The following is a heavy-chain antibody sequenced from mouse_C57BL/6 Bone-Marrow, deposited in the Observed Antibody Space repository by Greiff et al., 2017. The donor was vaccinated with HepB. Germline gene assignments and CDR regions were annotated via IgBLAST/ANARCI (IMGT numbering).Heavy chain of an antibody. Sequence: VQLQESGAELVRPGASVKLSCTASGFNIKDDYMHWVKQRPEQGLEWIGWIDPENGDTEYASKFQGKATITADTSSNTAYLQLSSLTSEDTAVYYCTSNPVAYWGQGTLVTVSA. D-gene: IGHD2-5*01. CDR1: GFNIKDDY. CDR3: TSNPVAY. J-gene: IGHJ3*01. V-gene: IGHV14-4*01. CDR2: IDPENGDT.